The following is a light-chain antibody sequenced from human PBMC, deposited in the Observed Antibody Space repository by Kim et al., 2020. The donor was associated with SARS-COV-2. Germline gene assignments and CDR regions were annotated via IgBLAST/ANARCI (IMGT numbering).Light chain of an antibody. CDR3: QQYAYWRA. CDR1: QSISSS. V-gene: IGKV3-15*01. Sequence: EIVMTQSPATLSLSPGERATLSCRASQSISSSLAWYQQKPGQAPRVLIYGASARATGVPARFIGSGSGTEFTLTISNLQSEDFAVYYCQQYAYWRAFGQGTRLEIK. CDR2: GAS. J-gene: IGKJ5*01.